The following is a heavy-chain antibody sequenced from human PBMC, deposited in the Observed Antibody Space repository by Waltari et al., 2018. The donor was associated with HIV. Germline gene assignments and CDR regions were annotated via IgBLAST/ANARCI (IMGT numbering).Heavy chain of an antibody. J-gene: IGHJ5*02. CDR1: GYTLTELS. D-gene: IGHD4-17*01. Sequence: QVQLVQSGAEVKKPGASVKVSCKVSGYTLTELSMHWVRQAPGKGLEWMGGLDPEDGETIYAQNFQGRVTMTEDTSTDTAYMELSSLRSEDTAVYYCATVLTVTRRFDPWGQGTLVTVSS. CDR3: ATVLTVTRRFDP. CDR2: LDPEDGET. V-gene: IGHV1-24*01.